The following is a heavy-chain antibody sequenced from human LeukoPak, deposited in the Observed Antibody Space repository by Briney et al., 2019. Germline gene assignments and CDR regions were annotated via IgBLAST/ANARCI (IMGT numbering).Heavy chain of an antibody. CDR1: GGSFSGYY. CDR3: QSRFLEWLLDY. Sequence: SETLSLTCAVYGGSFSGYYWSWIRQPPGKGLEWIGSIYDTGSTFYNPSLKSRVIISVDTSKNQFSLKLSSVTAADTAVYYCQSRFLEWLLDYWGQGTLVTVSS. D-gene: IGHD3-3*01. J-gene: IGHJ4*02. V-gene: IGHV4-34*01. CDR2: IYDTGST.